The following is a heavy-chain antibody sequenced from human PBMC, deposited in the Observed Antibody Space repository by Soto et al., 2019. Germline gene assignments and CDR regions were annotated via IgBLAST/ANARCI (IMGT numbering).Heavy chain of an antibody. Sequence: QVRLQESGPGLVKPSGTLSLTCAVSGGSISGSISSSDWWSWVRQPPGKGLEWIGQIYHTGRSNYNPSLRSRVTISVDTAKNQFSLKLSSVTAADTAVYYCARVGYCSGGSCYPVYYGMDVWGQGTTVTVSS. CDR1: GGSISGSISSSDW. CDR3: ARVGYCSGGSCYPVYYGMDV. D-gene: IGHD2-15*01. V-gene: IGHV4-4*02. CDR2: IYHTGRS. J-gene: IGHJ6*02.